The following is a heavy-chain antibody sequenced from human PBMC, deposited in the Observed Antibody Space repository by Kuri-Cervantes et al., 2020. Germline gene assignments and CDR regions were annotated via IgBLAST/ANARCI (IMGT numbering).Heavy chain of an antibody. CDR1: GFTFSSYA. CDR2: ISYDGSNK. CDR3: AKDGYSSGGDAFDI. J-gene: IGHJ3*02. D-gene: IGHD6-19*01. V-gene: IGHV3-30-3*01. Sequence: GESLKISCAASGFTFSSYAMHWVRQAPGKGLEWVAVISYDGSNKYYADSVKGRFTISRDNAKNSLYLQMNSLRAEDTALYYCAKDGYSSGGDAFDIWGQGTMVTVSS.